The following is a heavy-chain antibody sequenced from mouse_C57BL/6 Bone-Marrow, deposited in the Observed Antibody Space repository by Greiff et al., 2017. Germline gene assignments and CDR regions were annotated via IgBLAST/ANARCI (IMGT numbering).Heavy chain of an antibody. D-gene: IGHD1-1*01. J-gene: IGHJ4*01. CDR1: GFTFSSYA. CDR2: ISDGGSYT. Sequence: EVKLMESGGGLVKPGGSLKLSCAASGFTFSSYAMSWVRQTPEKRLEWVATISDGGSYTYYPDNVKGRFTISRDNAKNNLYLQRSHLKSEDTAMYYCARSTTVGYAMDYWGQGTSVTVSS. CDR3: ARSTTVGYAMDY. V-gene: IGHV5-4*03.